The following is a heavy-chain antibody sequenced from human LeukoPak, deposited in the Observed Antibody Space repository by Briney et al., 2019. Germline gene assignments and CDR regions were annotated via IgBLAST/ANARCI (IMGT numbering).Heavy chain of an antibody. V-gene: IGHV3-20*04. CDR2: INWNGGST. CDR1: GFTFDDYG. D-gene: IGHD3-22*01. J-gene: IGHJ4*02. CDR3: ARVMYYYDSSGYYPGEMGY. Sequence: GGSLRLSCAASGFTFDDYGMSWVRQAPGKGLEWVSGINWNGGSTGYADSVKGRFTISRDNAKNSLYLQLNSLRAEDTALYYCARVMYYYDSSGYYPGEMGYWGQGTLVTVSS.